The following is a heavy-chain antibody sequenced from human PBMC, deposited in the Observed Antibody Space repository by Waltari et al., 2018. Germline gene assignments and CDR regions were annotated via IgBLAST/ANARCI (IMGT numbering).Heavy chain of an antibody. J-gene: IGHJ5*02. D-gene: IGHD2-2*02. CDR1: GGSISSSSYY. Sequence: QLQLQESGPGLVKPSETLSLTCTVSGGSISSSSYYWGWIRQPPGQGLEWIGIIYYSGSTYSNPSPKSRVTISVATSKNQFSLKLSSVTAAATAVYYCARDRVVVPVAIGPGWFDPWGQGTLVTVSS. V-gene: IGHV4-39*07. CDR2: IYYSGST. CDR3: ARDRVVVPVAIGPGWFDP.